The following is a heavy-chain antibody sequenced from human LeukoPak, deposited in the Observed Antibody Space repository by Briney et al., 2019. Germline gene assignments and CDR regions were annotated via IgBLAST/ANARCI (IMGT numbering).Heavy chain of an antibody. D-gene: IGHD3-22*01. V-gene: IGHV3-9*01. CDR3: AKAKTYYYDSPTTTFDY. CDR1: GFTFDDYA. J-gene: IGHJ4*02. CDR2: ISWNSGSI. Sequence: GRSLRLSCAASGFTFDDYAMHWVRQAPGKGLEWVSGISWNSGSIGYADSVKGRFTISRDNAKNSLYLQMNSLRAEDTAVYYCAKAKTYYYDSPTTTFDYWGQGTLVTVSS.